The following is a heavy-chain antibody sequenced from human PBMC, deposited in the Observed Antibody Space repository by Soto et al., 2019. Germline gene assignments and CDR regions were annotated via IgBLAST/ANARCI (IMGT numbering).Heavy chain of an antibody. CDR3: ARQIRKGTTMRGVDY. V-gene: IGHV4-39*01. Sequence: SETLSLTCAVSGGPIGSSSYYWGWIRQPPGKGLEWIGNIFYSGSTSYNPSLKSRVTISVDTSKNQFSLKLSSVTATDTAVFYCARQIRKGTTMRGVDYWGQGTLVTVSS. CDR2: IFYSGST. CDR1: GGPIGSSSYY. J-gene: IGHJ4*02. D-gene: IGHD4-4*01.